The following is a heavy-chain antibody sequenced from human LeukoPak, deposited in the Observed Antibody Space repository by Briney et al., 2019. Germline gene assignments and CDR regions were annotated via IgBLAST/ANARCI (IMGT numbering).Heavy chain of an antibody. J-gene: IGHJ6*02. CDR3: ARSASGYHYGMDV. Sequence: GGSLRLSCAASGFTFSTYDMHWVRQVTGKGLEWVSVIGVAGDTYYLGSVKGRFTISRENAKNSLFLQMNTLRAGDTAVYYCARSASGYHYGMDVWGQGTTVTVSS. D-gene: IGHD2-15*01. V-gene: IGHV3-13*01. CDR1: GFTFSTYD. CDR2: IGVAGDT.